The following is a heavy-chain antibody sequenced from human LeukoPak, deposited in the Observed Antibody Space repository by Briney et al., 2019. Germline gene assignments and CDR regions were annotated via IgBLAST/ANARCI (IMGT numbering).Heavy chain of an antibody. J-gene: IGHJ4*02. Sequence: PGGSLRLSCAASGFTFSRHWMHWVRQAPGKGLEWVSAISNNGGYTYYADSVQGRFTISRDNSKSTLCLQMNSLRAEDTAVYYCAKQLGYCSDGSCYFPYWGQGTLVTVSS. CDR3: AKQLGYCSDGSCYFPY. D-gene: IGHD2-15*01. CDR1: GFTFSRHW. V-gene: IGHV3-23*01. CDR2: ISNNGGYT.